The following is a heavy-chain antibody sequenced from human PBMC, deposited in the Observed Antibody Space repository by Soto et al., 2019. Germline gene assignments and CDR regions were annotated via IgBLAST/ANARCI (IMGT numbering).Heavy chain of an antibody. D-gene: IGHD3-22*01. J-gene: IGHJ5*02. Sequence: QVQLQESGPGLVKPSETLSLTCTVSGGSISSYYWSWIRQPPGKGLAWIGYIYYSGSTNYNPSLKSRVTISVDTSKNQFSLKLSSVTAADTAVYYCARDIVGNWFDPWGQGTLVTVSS. CDR2: IYYSGST. CDR1: GGSISSYY. V-gene: IGHV4-59*01. CDR3: ARDIVGNWFDP.